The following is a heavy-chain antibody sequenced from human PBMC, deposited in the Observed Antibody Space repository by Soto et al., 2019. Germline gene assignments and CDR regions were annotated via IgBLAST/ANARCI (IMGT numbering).Heavy chain of an antibody. V-gene: IGHV4-4*07. J-gene: IGHJ4*02. CDR2: IYTSGST. Sequence: QVQLQESGPGLVKPSETLSLTCTVSGGSISSYYWSWIRQPAGKGLEWIGRIYTSGSTNYNPALKSRVTMSVDTSKNQFALKLSSVTAADKAVYYCARLPNSIAAADNWGQGTLVTVSS. CDR3: ARLPNSIAAADN. CDR1: GGSISSYY. D-gene: IGHD6-13*01.